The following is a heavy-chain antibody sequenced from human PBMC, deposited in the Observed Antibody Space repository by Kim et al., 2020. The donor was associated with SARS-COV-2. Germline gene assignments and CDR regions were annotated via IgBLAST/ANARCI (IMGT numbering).Heavy chain of an antibody. CDR1: GGSFSGYY. J-gene: IGHJ4*02. CDR3: ASSLGRY. Sequence: SETLSLTCAVYGGSFSGYYWSWIRQPPGKGLEWIGEINHSGSTNYNPSLKSRVTISVDTSKNQFSLKLSSVTAADTAVYYCASSLGRYWGQGTLVTVSS. CDR2: INHSGST. V-gene: IGHV4-34*01.